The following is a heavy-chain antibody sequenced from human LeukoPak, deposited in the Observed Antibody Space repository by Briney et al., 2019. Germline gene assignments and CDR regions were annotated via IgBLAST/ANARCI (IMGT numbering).Heavy chain of an antibody. CDR2: ISNSGGRT. Sequence: GGSLRLSCAASGFTFSSYAMSWVRQAPGKGLEWVSSISNSGGRTFYTDSVKGRFTISRDNSKNTLYLQMNSLRVEDTAVYYCAKGPEVGDGYHCDYWGQGTLVTVSS. J-gene: IGHJ4*02. CDR3: AKGPEVGDGYHCDY. D-gene: IGHD5-24*01. CDR1: GFTFSSYA. V-gene: IGHV3-23*01.